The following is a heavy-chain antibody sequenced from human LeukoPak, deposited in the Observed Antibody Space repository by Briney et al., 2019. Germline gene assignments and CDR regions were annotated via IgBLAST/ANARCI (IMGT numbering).Heavy chain of an antibody. CDR2: INPNSGGT. D-gene: IGHD3-10*01. V-gene: IGHV1-2*02. J-gene: IGHJ4*02. CDR3: ARDYRGYGSGTLYFDY. CDR1: GYTFTGYY. Sequence: GASVKVSCKASGYTFTGYYMHWVRQAPGQGLEWMGWINPNSGGTNYAQKFQGRVTMTRDTSISTAYMELSRLRSDDTAVYYCARDYRGYGSGTLYFDYWGQGTLVTVSS.